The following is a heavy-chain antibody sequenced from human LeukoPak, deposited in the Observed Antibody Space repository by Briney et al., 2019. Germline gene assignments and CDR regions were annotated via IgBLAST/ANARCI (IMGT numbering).Heavy chain of an antibody. Sequence: GGSLRLSCAASGFTFSSYWMNWARQAPGKGLEWVASINHNGNVNYYVDSVKGRFTISRDNAKNSLYLQMNSLRAEDTALYYCAKDKNDILTGSNFDYWGQGTLVTVSS. J-gene: IGHJ4*02. CDR3: AKDKNDILTGSNFDY. D-gene: IGHD3-9*01. CDR2: INHNGNVN. CDR1: GFTFSSYW. V-gene: IGHV3-7*03.